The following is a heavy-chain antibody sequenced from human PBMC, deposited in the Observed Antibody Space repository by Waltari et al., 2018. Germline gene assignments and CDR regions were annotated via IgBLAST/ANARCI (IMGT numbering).Heavy chain of an antibody. V-gene: IGHV3-7*01. Sequence: EVQLVESGGGLVQPGGSLRLPCAASGFTCSSYWMSWVRQAPGKGLEWVANIKQDGSEKYYVDSVKGRFTISRDNAKNSLYLQMNSLRAEDTAVYYCASSVTYYYYGMDVWGQGTTVTVSS. CDR2: IKQDGSEK. J-gene: IGHJ6*02. CDR1: GFTCSSYW. D-gene: IGHD4-17*01. CDR3: ASSVTYYYYGMDV.